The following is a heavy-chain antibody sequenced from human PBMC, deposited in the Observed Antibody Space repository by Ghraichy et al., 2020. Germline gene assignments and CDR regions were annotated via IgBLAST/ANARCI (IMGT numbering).Heavy chain of an antibody. Sequence: GGSLRLSCAASGFTFDDYAMHWVRQAPGKGLEWVSGISWNSGSIGYADSVKGRFTISRDNAKNSLYLQMNSLRAEDTALYYCAKRRDPAKFGVSFLGLDYWGQGTLVTVSS. D-gene: IGHD3-10*01. CDR2: ISWNSGSI. CDR3: AKRRDPAKFGVSFLGLDY. V-gene: IGHV3-9*01. J-gene: IGHJ4*02. CDR1: GFTFDDYA.